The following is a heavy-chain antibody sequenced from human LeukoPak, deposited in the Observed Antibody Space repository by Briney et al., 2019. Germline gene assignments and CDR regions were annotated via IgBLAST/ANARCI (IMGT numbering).Heavy chain of an antibody. CDR1: GFTISSYS. CDR3: AREADEAFDI. Sequence: PGGSLRLSCVASGFTISSYSMNWVRQAPGKGLEWVSSISENSKDIFYVDSVKGRFTISRDNAKNSLYLQMNSLRADDTAVYYCAREADEAFDIWGQGTMVTVSS. J-gene: IGHJ3*02. CDR2: ISENSKDI. V-gene: IGHV3-21*01.